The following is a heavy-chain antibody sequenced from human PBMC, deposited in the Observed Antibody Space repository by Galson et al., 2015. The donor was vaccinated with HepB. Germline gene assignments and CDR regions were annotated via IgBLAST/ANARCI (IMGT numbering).Heavy chain of an antibody. CDR1: GYSFTSYW. Sequence: QSGAEVKKPGESLRISCKGSGYSFTSYWISWVRQMPGKGLEWMGRIDPSDSYTNYSPSFQGHVTISADKSISTAYLQWSSLKASDTAMYYCASRFGGVTTTWDAFDIWGQGTMVTVSS. CDR2: IDPSDSYT. D-gene: IGHD3-10*01. J-gene: IGHJ3*02. V-gene: IGHV5-10-1*01. CDR3: ASRFGGVTTTWDAFDI.